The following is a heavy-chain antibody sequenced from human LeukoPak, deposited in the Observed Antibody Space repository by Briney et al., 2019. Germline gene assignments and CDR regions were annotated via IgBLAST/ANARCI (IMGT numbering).Heavy chain of an antibody. J-gene: IGHJ4*02. CDR2: ISGSGGST. D-gene: IGHD2-8*01. V-gene: IGHV3-23*01. Sequence: GGSLRLSCAASGFSFRSYAMSWVRQAPREGLEWVSGISGSGGSTYYSDSVKGRFTISRDNSNNTAFLQMNSLRGDDTAVYFCAKGRAYRVYASSDSWGQGTLVTVSS. CDR3: AKGRAYRVYASSDS. CDR1: GFSFRSYA.